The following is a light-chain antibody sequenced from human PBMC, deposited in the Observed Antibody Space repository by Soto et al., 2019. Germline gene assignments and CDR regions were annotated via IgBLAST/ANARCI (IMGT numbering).Light chain of an antibody. CDR1: QSVGGN. V-gene: IGKV3-20*01. CDR3: QHYGAAPIT. CDR2: GAS. Sequence: EIVLTQSPGSLASSPRDRPILSCRASQSVGGNVAWYQQIPGQPPKLLIFGASSRATGIADKFSGSGSGTDFTLTISRLEPADFALYYCQHYGAAPITFGQGTRLEI. J-gene: IGKJ5*01.